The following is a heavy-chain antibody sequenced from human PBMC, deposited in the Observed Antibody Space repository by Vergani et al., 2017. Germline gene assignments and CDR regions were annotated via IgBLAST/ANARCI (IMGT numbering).Heavy chain of an antibody. CDR1: GFTFGDYA. V-gene: IGHV3-49*03. Sequence: EVQLVESGGGLVQPGRSLRLSCTASGFTFGDYAMSWFRQAPGKGLEWVGFIRSKAYGGTTEYAASVKGRFTISRDNSKNTLYLQMNSLRAEDTAVYYCARAQTTSQRYSGSYYDPMAYFDYWGQGTLVTVSS. CDR3: ARAQTTSQRYSGSYYDPMAYFDY. CDR2: IRSKAYGGTT. D-gene: IGHD1-26*01. J-gene: IGHJ4*02.